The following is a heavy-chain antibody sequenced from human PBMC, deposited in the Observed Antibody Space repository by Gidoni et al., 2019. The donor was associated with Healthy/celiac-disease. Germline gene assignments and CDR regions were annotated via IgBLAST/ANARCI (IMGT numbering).Heavy chain of an antibody. J-gene: IGHJ4*02. Sequence: QVQLQQWGAGRLKPSGTLSTTCAVYGGSFSGYYWSWIRQPPGKGLEWFGEINHSGSTNYNPSLKSRDTISVDTSKNQFSLKLSSVTAADTAVYYCARAVIAVAAFDYWGQGTLVTVSS. V-gene: IGHV4-34*01. D-gene: IGHD6-19*01. CDR1: GGSFSGYY. CDR2: INHSGST. CDR3: ARAVIAVAAFDY.